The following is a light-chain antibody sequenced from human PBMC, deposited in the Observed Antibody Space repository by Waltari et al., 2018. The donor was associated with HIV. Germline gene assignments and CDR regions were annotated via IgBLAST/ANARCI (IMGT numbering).Light chain of an antibody. CDR3: CSYAGTKTFYV. V-gene: IGLV2-23*02. CDR2: EVS. Sequence: QSALTQPAAVSGSPGQSITISCTATNSDVGRYNLVSWYQQHPGKAPKLIISEVSRRPSGISNRFSGSKSGNTASLTISGLQAEDEADYYCCSYAGTKTFYVFGTGTKVTVL. J-gene: IGLJ1*01. CDR1: NSDVGRYNL.